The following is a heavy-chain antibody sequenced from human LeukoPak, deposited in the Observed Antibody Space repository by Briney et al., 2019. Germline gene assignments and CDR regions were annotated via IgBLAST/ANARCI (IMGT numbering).Heavy chain of an antibody. J-gene: IGHJ4*02. CDR3: ARIGGPFDY. V-gene: IGHV4-34*01. CDR1: GFTFSSYA. CDR2: INHSGST. Sequence: GSLRLSCAASGFTFSSYAMSWIRQPPGKGLEWIGEINHSGSTNYNPSLKSRVTISVDTSKNQFSLKLNSVTAADTAVYYCARIGGPFDYWGQGALVTVSS.